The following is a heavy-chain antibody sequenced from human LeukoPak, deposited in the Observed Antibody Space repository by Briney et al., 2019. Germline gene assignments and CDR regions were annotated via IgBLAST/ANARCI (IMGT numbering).Heavy chain of an antibody. CDR3: ARDLASTGTQGWFDP. V-gene: IGHV3-30*02. Sequence: PGGSLRLSCAASGFTFSSYGIHWVRQAPGKGLEWVAFIRYDGNNKYYADSVKGRFTISTDNSKNTLHLLMNSLRVEDTAVYYCARDLASTGTQGWFDPWGQGTLVIVSS. CDR1: GFTFSSYG. CDR2: IRYDGNNK. J-gene: IGHJ5*02. D-gene: IGHD6-13*01.